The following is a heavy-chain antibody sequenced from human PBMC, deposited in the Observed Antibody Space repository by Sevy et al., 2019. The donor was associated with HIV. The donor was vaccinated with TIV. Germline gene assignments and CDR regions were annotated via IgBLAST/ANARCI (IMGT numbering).Heavy chain of an antibody. CDR3: ARALATADTPEYYFDY. Sequence: GGSLRLSCTSSGFTFGDYAMSWFRQAPGKGLEWVAFIRRNSHEPYGGTTEYAASVKGRFTISRGDSKSIAYLQMNSLKTEDTAVYYCARALATADTPEYYFDYWGQGILVTVSS. CDR2: IRRNSHEPYGGTT. CDR1: GFTFGDYA. J-gene: IGHJ4*02. D-gene: IGHD5-12*01. V-gene: IGHV3-49*03.